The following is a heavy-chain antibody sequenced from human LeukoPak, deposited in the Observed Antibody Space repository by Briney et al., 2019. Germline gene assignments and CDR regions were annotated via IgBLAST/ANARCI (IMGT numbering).Heavy chain of an antibody. J-gene: IGHJ4*02. V-gene: IGHV3-9*01. CDR3: AKDLSPSIVVDYLDY. CDR2: ISWNSGSI. D-gene: IGHD3-22*01. Sequence: GGSLRLSCAASGFTFDDYAMHWVRQAPGKGLEWVSGISWNSGSIGYADSVKGRFTISRDNAKNSLYLQMNSLRAEDTALYYCAKDLSPSIVVDYLDYWGQGTLVTVSS. CDR1: GFTFDDYA.